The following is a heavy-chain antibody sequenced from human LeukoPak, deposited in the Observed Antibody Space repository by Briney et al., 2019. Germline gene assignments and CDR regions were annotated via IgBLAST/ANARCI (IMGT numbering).Heavy chain of an antibody. CDR3: ARDRHYYGSGRTTLGAFDI. D-gene: IGHD3-10*01. V-gene: IGHV4-59*11. CDR1: GGSISSHY. CDR2: IYYSGST. Sequence: PSETLSLTCTVSGGSISSHYWSWIRQPPGKGLEWIGYIYYSGSTNYNPSLTSRVTISVDTSKNQFSLKLSSVTAAATAVYYCARDRHYYGSGRTTLGAFDIWGQGTMVTVSS. J-gene: IGHJ3*02.